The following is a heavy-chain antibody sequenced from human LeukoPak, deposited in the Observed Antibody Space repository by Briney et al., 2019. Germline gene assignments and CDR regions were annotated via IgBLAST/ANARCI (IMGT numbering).Heavy chain of an antibody. V-gene: IGHV3-21*01. J-gene: IGHJ4*02. D-gene: IGHD3-16*02. CDR2: ISSSSSYI. CDR1: GFTFSSYS. CDR3: ARGGYYDYVWGSYRNDY. Sequence: GGSLRLSCAASGFTFSSYSMTWVRQAPGKVLEWVSSISSSSSYIYYADSVKGPFTISRDNAKNSLYLQMNSLRAEETAVYYCARGGYYDYVWGSYRNDYWGQGTLVTVSS.